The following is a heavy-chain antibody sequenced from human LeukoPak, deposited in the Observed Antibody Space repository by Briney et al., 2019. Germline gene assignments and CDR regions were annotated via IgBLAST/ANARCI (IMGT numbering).Heavy chain of an antibody. J-gene: IGHJ3*02. CDR1: GFTFSSYA. CDR3: ARGLNYDYVWGSYRLGAFDI. CDR2: ISYDGSNK. D-gene: IGHD3-16*02. V-gene: IGHV3-30-3*01. Sequence: GGSLRLSCAASGFTFSSYAMHWVRQAPGKGLEWVAVISYDGSNKYYADSVKGRFTISRDNSKNTLYLQMNSLRAEDTAVYYCARGLNYDYVWGSYRLGAFDIWGQGKMVTVSS.